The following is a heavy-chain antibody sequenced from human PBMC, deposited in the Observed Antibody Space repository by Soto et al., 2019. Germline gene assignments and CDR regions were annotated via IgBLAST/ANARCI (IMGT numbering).Heavy chain of an antibody. Sequence: GGSLRLSCAASGSTVSSNYMSWVRQSPGKGLEWVSVIYSGGSTYYADSVKGRFTISRDNSKNTLYLQMNSLRAEDTAVYYCAWTGYSSSWFGGAFDIWGQGTMVTVSS. CDR3: AWTGYSSSWFGGAFDI. J-gene: IGHJ3*02. CDR1: GSTVSSNY. CDR2: IYSGGST. D-gene: IGHD6-13*01. V-gene: IGHV3-53*01.